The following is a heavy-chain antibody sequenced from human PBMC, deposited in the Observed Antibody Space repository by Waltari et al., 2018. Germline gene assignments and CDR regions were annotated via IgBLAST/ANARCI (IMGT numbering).Heavy chain of an antibody. CDR3: ARTARNPDF. CDR2: IKEAASVK. J-gene: IGHJ4*02. CDR1: GFTFSNDW. D-gene: IGHD1-1*01. V-gene: IGHV3-7*01. Sequence: EVRLVESGGDLVQPGGSLRISCAASGFTFSNDWMTWVRKAPGRGLEAVANIKEAASVKNDVDSVRGRFTISRDNARNSLSLQMESLRAEDTAVYYCARTARNPDFWGQGTLVTVSS.